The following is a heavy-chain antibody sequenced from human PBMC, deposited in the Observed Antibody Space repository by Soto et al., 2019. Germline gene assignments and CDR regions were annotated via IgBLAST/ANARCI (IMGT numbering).Heavy chain of an antibody. CDR3: ARSKTDYIWGTYRYFFEY. V-gene: IGHV3-7*01. CDR2: IKQDGGEK. J-gene: IGHJ4*02. Sequence: EVQLVESGGGLVQPGGSLRLSCVGSGFTFSSYWMSWVRQAPGKGLEWVANIKQDGGEKHYVDSVKSRFTISRDNAKNSLYLQMNSLRDEDTAVYYCARSKTDYIWGTYRYFFEYWGQGTLVTVSS. D-gene: IGHD3-16*02. CDR1: GFTFSSYW.